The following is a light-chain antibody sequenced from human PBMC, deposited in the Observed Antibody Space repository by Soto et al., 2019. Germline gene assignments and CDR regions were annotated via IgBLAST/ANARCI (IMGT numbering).Light chain of an antibody. CDR2: TTN. CDR1: NSNIGSDI. V-gene: IGLV1-44*01. CDR3: ATWDGGLSGPFV. Sequence: QSVLTQPPSASGTPGQRATISCCGSNSNIGSDIVNCYQLLPRAAPEVLINTTNQRPSGVPERFSGSKSGTSASLAISGLQSEDEANSSCATWDGGLSGPFVFGTGTKVTVL. J-gene: IGLJ1*01.